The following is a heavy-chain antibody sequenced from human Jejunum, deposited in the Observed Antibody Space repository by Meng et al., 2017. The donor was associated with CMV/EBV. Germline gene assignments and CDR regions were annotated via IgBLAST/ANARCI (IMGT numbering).Heavy chain of an antibody. CDR2: ISGSGSTI. Sequence: FTFSDYYMSGIRQAPGKGLEWVSYISGSGSTIYYADSVKGRCTISRDNAKNSLYLQMNSLRAEDTAVYYCARDYYGSGRIHGTPNWGQGTLVTVSS. D-gene: IGHD3-10*01. V-gene: IGHV3-11*01. CDR3: ARDYYGSGRIHGTPN. CDR1: FTFSDYY. J-gene: IGHJ4*02.